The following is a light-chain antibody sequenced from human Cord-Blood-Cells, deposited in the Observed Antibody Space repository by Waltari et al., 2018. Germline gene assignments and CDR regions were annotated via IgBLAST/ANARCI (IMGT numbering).Light chain of an antibody. Sequence: DIQMTQSPSTLSASVGDRVTITCRASQSISSWLAWYQQKPGKAPNLLIYKASSLESGVPSSFSGSGSGTEFTLTISSLQPDYFATYYCQQYNSYSTFGQGTKVEIK. V-gene: IGKV1-5*03. J-gene: IGKJ1*01. CDR1: QSISSW. CDR3: QQYNSYST. CDR2: KAS.